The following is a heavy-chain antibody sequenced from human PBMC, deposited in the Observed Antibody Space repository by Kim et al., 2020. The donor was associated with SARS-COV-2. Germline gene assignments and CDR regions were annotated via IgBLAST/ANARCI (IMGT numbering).Heavy chain of an antibody. CDR1: GFTFSSYW. CDR2: INSDGSST. J-gene: IGHJ2*01. CDR3: AIYSSSPYWYFDL. V-gene: IGHV3-74*01. Sequence: GGSLRLSCAASGFTFSSYWMHWVRQAPGKGLVWVSRINSDGSSTSYADSVKGRFTISRDNAKNTLYLQMNSLRAEDTAVYYCAIYSSSPYWYFDLWGRGTLVTVSS. D-gene: IGHD6-6*01.